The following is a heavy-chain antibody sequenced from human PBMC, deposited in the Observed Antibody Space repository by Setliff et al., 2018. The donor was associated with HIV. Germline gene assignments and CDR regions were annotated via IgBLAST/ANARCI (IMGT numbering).Heavy chain of an antibody. CDR1: GGSISSSNW. CDR3: ARHGAYEAYYDYMDV. CDR2: IYHSGST. V-gene: IGHV4-4*02. D-gene: IGHD5-12*01. J-gene: IGHJ6*03. Sequence: SETLSLTCAVSGGSISSSNWWSWVRQPPGKGLEWIGEIYHSGSTNYNPSLESRVTISLDTSKNQFSLKLSSVTAADTAVYYCARHGAYEAYYDYMDVWGKGTTVTVSS.